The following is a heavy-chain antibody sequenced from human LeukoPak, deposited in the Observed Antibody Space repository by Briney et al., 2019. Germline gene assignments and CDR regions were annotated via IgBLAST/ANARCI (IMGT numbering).Heavy chain of an antibody. CDR3: ARGSYSHYGMDV. CDR2: INSDGSST. CDR1: GFTFSSYW. D-gene: IGHD1-26*01. V-gene: IGHV3-74*01. Sequence: PGGSLRLSCAAAGFTFSSYWMHWVRQGPGKGLVWVSRINSDGSSTRYADSVKGRFTISRDKAKNTLDLQMNSLRAEDTAVYYCARGSYSHYGMDVWGQGTTVTVSS. J-gene: IGHJ6*02.